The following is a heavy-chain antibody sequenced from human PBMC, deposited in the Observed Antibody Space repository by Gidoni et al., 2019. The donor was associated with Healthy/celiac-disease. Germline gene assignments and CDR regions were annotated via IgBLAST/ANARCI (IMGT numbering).Heavy chain of an antibody. CDR1: GFTFSRSA. CDR3: AHLGYCSGGSCRRGGYFDY. D-gene: IGHD2-15*01. CDR2: ITYDGSNK. Sequence: QVQLVESGGGVVPPGRSLRLSCSASGFTFSRSALHWVRQAPGKGLEWVEVITYDGSNKYYADSVKGRFTISRDNSKNTLYLQMNSLRAEDTAVYYCAHLGYCSGGSCRRGGYFDYWGQGTLVTVSS. V-gene: IGHV3-30-3*01. J-gene: IGHJ4*02.